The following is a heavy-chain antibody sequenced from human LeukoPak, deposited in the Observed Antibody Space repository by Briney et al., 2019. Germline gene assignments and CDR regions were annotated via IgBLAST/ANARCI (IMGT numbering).Heavy chain of an antibody. J-gene: IGHJ4*02. V-gene: IGHV1-2*06. Sequence: ASVKVSCKASRYTFTGYYMHWVRQAPGQGREWMGRINPNSGGTNYAQKFQGRVNMPRDTSISKAYMELSRLRSDDTAVYYCARGGSSGYIDYWGQGTLVTVSS. CDR2: INPNSGGT. CDR3: ARGGSSGYIDY. CDR1: RYTFTGYY. D-gene: IGHD3-3*01.